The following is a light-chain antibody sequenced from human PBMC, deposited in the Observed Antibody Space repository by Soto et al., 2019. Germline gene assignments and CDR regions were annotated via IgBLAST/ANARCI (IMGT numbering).Light chain of an antibody. CDR2: DAS. V-gene: IGKV1-5*01. J-gene: IGKJ1*01. Sequence: QMTQSPSTLSASVGDRVTITCRASQSFNTWLAWYQQKPGEAPKLLIFDASSLHSGVPSRFSGGGSGTEFTLTISSLQPDDFATYYCQQYNSYSPTFGQGTKVDIK. CDR1: QSFNTW. CDR3: QQYNSYSPT.